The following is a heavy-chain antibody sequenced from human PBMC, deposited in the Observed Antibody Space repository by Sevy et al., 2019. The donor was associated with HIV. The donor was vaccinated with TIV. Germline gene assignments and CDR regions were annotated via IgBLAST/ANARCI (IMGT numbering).Heavy chain of an antibody. CDR2: ISSGGTIT. Sequence: GGSLRLSCVVSTFTFSDYYMTWIRQAPGKGLEWISHISSGGTITSHADSVKGRFTISGDNAKNSLYLQMNSLRAEDTAVYYCARVRYNYGSYYFDYWGQGTLVTVSS. CDR1: TFTFSDYY. CDR3: ARVRYNYGSYYFDY. J-gene: IGHJ4*02. D-gene: IGHD5-18*01. V-gene: IGHV3-11*01.